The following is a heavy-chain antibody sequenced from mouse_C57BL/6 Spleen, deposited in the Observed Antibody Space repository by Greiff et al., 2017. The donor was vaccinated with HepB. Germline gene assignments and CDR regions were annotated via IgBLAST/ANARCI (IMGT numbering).Heavy chain of an antibody. D-gene: IGHD2-2*01. V-gene: IGHV1-61*01. Sequence: VQLQQPGAELVRPGSSVKLSCKASGYTFTSYWMDWVKQRPGQGLEWIGNIYPSDSETHYNHKFKDKATCTVYKSSSTAYMQLSSLTSEDSAVCYCARKGWLSYFDYWGQGTTLTVSS. J-gene: IGHJ2*01. CDR2: IYPSDSET. CDR1: GYTFTSYW. CDR3: ARKGWLSYFDY.